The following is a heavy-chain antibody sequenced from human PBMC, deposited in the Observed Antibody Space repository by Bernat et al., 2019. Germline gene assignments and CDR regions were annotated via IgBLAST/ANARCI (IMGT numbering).Heavy chain of an antibody. CDR1: GFTFSSYD. CDR2: IWSDGSNK. D-gene: IGHD1-1*01. J-gene: IGHJ3*02. V-gene: IGHV3-33*01. CDR3: ASEGELERRRGDAFDI. Sequence: QVQLVESGGGVVQPGRSLRLSCAASGFTFSSYDIHWVRQAPGKGLEWVADIWSDGSNKYYADSVKGRFTISRDNSKNTLYLQMNSLRAEDTAVYYCASEGELERRRGDAFDIWGQGTMVTVSS.